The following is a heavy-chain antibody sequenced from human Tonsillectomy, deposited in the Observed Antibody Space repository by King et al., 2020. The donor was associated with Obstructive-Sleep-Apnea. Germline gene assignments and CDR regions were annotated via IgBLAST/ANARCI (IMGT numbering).Heavy chain of an antibody. V-gene: IGHV3-21*01. CDR1: GFTFSSYS. CDR2: ISSSSSYI. CDR3: ARGGIGGMWLRLPRGIDV. Sequence: VQLVQSGGGLVKPGGSLRLSCAASGFTFSSYSMNWVRQAPGKGLEWVSSISSSSSYIYYADSVKGRFTISRDNAKNSLYLQMNSLRAEDTAVDYCARGGIGGMWLRLPRGIDVWGQGTTVTVSS. J-gene: IGHJ6*02. D-gene: IGHD3-22*01.